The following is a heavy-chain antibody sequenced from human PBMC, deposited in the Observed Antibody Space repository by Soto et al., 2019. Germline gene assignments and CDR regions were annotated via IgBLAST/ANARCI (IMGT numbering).Heavy chain of an antibody. Sequence: EVQLVESGGGLEQPGGSLRLSCAASGFTFSDYTMNWVRQAPGKGLEWVSYISSSSSTIYYADSVKGRFTISRDNAKNSLYLQMNSLRDEDTAVYYCARDLGPSGWYYFAYWGQGTLVTVSS. CDR1: GFTFSDYT. D-gene: IGHD6-19*01. CDR2: ISSSSSTI. V-gene: IGHV3-48*02. J-gene: IGHJ4*02. CDR3: ARDLGPSGWYYFAY.